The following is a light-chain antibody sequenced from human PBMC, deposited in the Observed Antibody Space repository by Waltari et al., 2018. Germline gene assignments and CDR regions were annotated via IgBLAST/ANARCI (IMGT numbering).Light chain of an antibody. J-gene: IGKJ2*01. V-gene: IGKV4-1*01. CDR1: QSVLYSPNNKNY. CDR3: LQYFSSPYS. Sequence: DIVMTQSPDSLAVSLGERATINCKSSQSVLYSPNNKNYVAWYQHKPRQPPKLLIYWASARESGVPDRFSGSGSGTDFTLTITSLQAEDVAVYYCLQYFSSPYSFGQGTKLEIK. CDR2: WAS.